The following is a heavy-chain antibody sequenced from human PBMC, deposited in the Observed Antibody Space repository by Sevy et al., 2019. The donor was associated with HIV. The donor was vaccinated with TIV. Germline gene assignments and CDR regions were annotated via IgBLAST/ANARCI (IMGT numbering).Heavy chain of an antibody. J-gene: IGHJ4*02. Sequence: ASVKVSCKASGGTFSSYAISWVRQAPGQGLEWMGGMIPIFGTANYAQKFQGRVTITADESTSTAYMELSSLRSEDTAVYYCARDRAGAAAGIGFDYWGQGTLVTVSS. CDR3: ARDRAGAAAGIGFDY. D-gene: IGHD6-13*01. CDR2: MIPIFGTA. CDR1: GGTFSSYA. V-gene: IGHV1-69*13.